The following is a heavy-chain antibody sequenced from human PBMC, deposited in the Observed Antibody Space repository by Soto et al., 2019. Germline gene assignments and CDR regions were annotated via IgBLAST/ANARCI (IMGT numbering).Heavy chain of an antibody. CDR2: VYYSGTT. Sequence: QVQLQESGPGLVKPSQTLSLTCTVSGGSVSSTNYYWTWIRQHPGKGLEWIGNVYYSGTTSYNPSLKSRVTISVNTSKNQFSLKLTSVTAADTAVYYCARDLRLPGSFYGVDVWGQGTTVTVSS. CDR3: ARDLRLPGSFYGVDV. V-gene: IGHV4-31*02. D-gene: IGHD2-2*01. CDR1: GGSVSSTNYY. J-gene: IGHJ6*02.